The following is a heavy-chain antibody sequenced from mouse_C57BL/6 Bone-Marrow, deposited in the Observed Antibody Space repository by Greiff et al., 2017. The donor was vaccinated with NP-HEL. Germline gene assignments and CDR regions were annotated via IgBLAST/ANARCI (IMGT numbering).Heavy chain of an antibody. Sequence: VQLQQSGPGLVAPSQSLSITCTVSGFSLTSYAISWVRQPPGKGLEWLGVIWTGGGTNYNSALKSRLSISKDNSKSQVFLKMNSLQTDDTARYYCARKVYGSSYDWYFDVWGTGTTVTVSS. J-gene: IGHJ1*03. CDR2: IWTGGGT. D-gene: IGHD1-1*01. CDR1: GFSLTSYA. V-gene: IGHV2-9-1*01. CDR3: ARKVYGSSYDWYFDV.